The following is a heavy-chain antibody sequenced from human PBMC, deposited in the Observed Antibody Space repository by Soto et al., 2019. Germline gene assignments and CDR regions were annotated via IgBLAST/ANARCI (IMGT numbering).Heavy chain of an antibody. D-gene: IGHD3-9*01. V-gene: IGHV4-59*01. Sequence: SETLSLTCSVSGGSISGSFWSWIRQPPEKGLEWIGYIHYSGSTNYNPSLKSRVSISVDTSKNKFSLKLNSVTAADTAVYYCARRYGSNWFDPWGQGTLVTVSS. J-gene: IGHJ5*02. CDR3: ARRYGSNWFDP. CDR1: GGSISGSF. CDR2: IHYSGST.